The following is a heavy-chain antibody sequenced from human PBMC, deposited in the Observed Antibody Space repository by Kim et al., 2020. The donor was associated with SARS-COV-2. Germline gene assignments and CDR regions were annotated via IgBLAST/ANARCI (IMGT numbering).Heavy chain of an antibody. CDR1: GFTFSSYW. D-gene: IGHD1-26*01. V-gene: IGHV3-74*01. J-gene: IGHJ4*02. Sequence: GGSLRLSCAASGFTFSSYWMHWVRQAPGKGLVWVSRINSDGSSTSYADSVKGRFTISRDNAKNTLYLQMNSLRAEDTAVYYCARVSSGGYFFDYWGQGTLVTVSS. CDR3: ARVSSGGYFFDY. CDR2: INSDGSST.